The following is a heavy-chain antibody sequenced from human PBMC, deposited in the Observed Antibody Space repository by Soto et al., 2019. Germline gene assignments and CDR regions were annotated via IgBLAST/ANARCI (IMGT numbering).Heavy chain of an antibody. Sequence: EVQLVESGGGLVQPGGSLRLSCAASGFTFSRSWMHWVRQVPGQGLVWVSRINSDGSGTKYADSVKGRFTISRDNAKNTLNLQMDSLRAEDTAVYYCARDSYGQYFYYGMDVWGQGTTVTVS. D-gene: IGHD3-16*01. CDR1: GFTFSRSW. V-gene: IGHV3-74*01. CDR2: INSDGSGT. CDR3: ARDSYGQYFYYGMDV. J-gene: IGHJ6*02.